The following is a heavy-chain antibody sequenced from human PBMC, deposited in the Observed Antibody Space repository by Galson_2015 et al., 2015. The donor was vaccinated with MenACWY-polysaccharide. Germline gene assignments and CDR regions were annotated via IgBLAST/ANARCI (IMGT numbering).Heavy chain of an antibody. J-gene: IGHJ4*02. CDR1: GFTFGDYA. CDR3: TLRVGATRTTGSINDY. D-gene: IGHD1-26*01. Sequence: SLRLSCAASGFTFGDYAMSWVRQAPGKGLEWVGFIRSKAYGGTTEYAASVKGRFTISRDDSKSIAYLQMNSLKTEDTAVYYCTLRVGATRTTGSINDYWGQGTLVTVSS. CDR2: IRSKAYGGTT. V-gene: IGHV3-49*04.